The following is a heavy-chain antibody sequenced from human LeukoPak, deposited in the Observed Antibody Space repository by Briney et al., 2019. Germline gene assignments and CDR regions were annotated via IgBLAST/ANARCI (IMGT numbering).Heavy chain of an antibody. V-gene: IGHV3-30-3*01. D-gene: IGHD6-13*01. CDR3: ASTAGIAAARFDP. J-gene: IGHJ5*02. Sequence: PGGSLRLSCAASGFTFSSYAMHWVRQAPGKGLEWVAVISYDGSNKYYADSVKGRFTISRDNSKNTLYLQMNSLRAEDTAVYYCASTAGIAAARFDPWGQGTLVTVSS. CDR2: ISYDGSNK. CDR1: GFTFSSYA.